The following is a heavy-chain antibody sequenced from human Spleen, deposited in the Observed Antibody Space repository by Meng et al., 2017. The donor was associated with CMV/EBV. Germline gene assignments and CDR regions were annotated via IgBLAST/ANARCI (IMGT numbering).Heavy chain of an antibody. CDR2: FYYSGST. D-gene: IGHD3-3*01. CDR3: ARHRSYDFWSGYHWFDR. Sequence: SVSSCSSVWGWIRGPRGKGLEWIGSFYYSGSTYYSPSRKRRVTISVDTSKNRFSLKLSSVTAADTAVFYCARHRSYDFWSGYHWFDRWGQGTLVTVSS. CDR1: SVSSCSSV. V-gene: IGHV4-39*07. J-gene: IGHJ5*02.